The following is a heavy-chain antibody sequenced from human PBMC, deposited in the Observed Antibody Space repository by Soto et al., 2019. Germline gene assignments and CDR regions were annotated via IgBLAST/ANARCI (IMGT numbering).Heavy chain of an antibody. D-gene: IGHD4-17*01. J-gene: IGHJ4*02. CDR3: AKRMTTVTGGGHDY. V-gene: IGHV3-23*01. CDR1: GFTFSSYA. Sequence: EVQLLESGGGLVQPGGSLRLSCAASGFTFSSYAMSWVRQAPGKGLEWVSAMSGSGGSTYYADSVKGRFTISRDNSKNTLYLQMNRLRAEDTAVYYCAKRMTTVTGGGHDYWGQGTLVTVSS. CDR2: MSGSGGST.